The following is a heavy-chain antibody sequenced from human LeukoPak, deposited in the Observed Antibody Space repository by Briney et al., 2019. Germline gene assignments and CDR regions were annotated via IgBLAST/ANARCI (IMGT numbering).Heavy chain of an antibody. V-gene: IGHV3-64*01. CDR2: ISSNGGST. CDR1: GFTFSSYA. D-gene: IGHD6-19*01. J-gene: IGHJ4*02. Sequence: GGSLRLSCAASGFTFSSYAMHWVRQAPGKGLEYVSAISSNGGSTYYANSVKGRFTISRDNSKNTLYLQMGSLRAEDMAVYYCARFIAVAESYFDYGAQEPLVTVSS. CDR3: ARFIAVAESYFDY.